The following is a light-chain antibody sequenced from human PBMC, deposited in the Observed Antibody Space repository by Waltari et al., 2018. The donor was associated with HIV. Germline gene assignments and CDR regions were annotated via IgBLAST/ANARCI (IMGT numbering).Light chain of an antibody. J-gene: IGKJ4*01. CDR3: QQYYSTPFT. CDR2: WSS. V-gene: IGKV4-1*01. Sequence: DIVMTPSPGSLAVSLGERATINCKSSQSVLYTSKNKNYVSWYQQKAGQPPKVLIYWSSTRDSGVPERFSGSGSGTDFTLTIDRLQPEDVAVYFCQQYYSTPFTFGGGTRVEIK. CDR1: QSVLYTSKNKNY.